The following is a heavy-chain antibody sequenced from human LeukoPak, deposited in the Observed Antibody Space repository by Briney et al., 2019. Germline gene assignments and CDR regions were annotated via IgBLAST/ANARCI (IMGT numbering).Heavy chain of an antibody. Sequence: PGGSLRLSCAASGFTFTGYAMTWVRQAPRKGLEWVSAISGSGGGTYYADSVKGRFTISRDSSKNTLYLQMNSLRAEDTAVYYCAKDLRFGDSPGNRFDYWGQGTLVTVSS. CDR1: GFTFTGYA. J-gene: IGHJ4*02. V-gene: IGHV3-23*01. CDR3: AKDLRFGDSPGNRFDY. D-gene: IGHD3-10*01. CDR2: ISGSGGGT.